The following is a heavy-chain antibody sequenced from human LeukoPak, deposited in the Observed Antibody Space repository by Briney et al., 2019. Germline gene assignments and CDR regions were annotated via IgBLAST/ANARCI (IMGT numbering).Heavy chain of an antibody. CDR3: ARQMGRRFGERYYYYHYMDV. CDR1: GGSFSGYY. J-gene: IGHJ6*03. Sequence: SETLSLTCAVFGGSFSGYYWSWIRQPPGKGLEWIGEINHSGNINYNSSLKSRVTISVDTSKNQFSLKVSSVTAADTAVYYCARQMGRRFGERYYYYHYMDVWGTGTTVTVSS. V-gene: IGHV4-34*01. D-gene: IGHD3-10*01. CDR2: INHSGNI.